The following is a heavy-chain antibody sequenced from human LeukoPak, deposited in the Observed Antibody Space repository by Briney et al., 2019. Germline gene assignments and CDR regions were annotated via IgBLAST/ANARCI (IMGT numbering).Heavy chain of an antibody. V-gene: IGHV3-74*01. J-gene: IGHJ4*02. Sequence: PGGSLRLSCAASGFTFSSYWMHWVRQAPGKGLVWVSRINTDGRSTSYADSVKGRFTFSRDNAKNTLYLQMNSLRAEDTAVYYCVRDVWGDRDSYFDYWGQGTLVTVSS. D-gene: IGHD2-21*01. CDR1: GFTFSSYW. CDR2: INTDGRST. CDR3: VRDVWGDRDSYFDY.